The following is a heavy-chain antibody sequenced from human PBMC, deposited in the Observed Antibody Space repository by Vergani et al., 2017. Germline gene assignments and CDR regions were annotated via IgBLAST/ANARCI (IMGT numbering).Heavy chain of an antibody. CDR1: GESFSSFY. CDR2: VFRNGNV. V-gene: IGHV4-4*08. CDR3: ARDFGGEWYFDL. D-gene: IGHD4-23*01. Sequence: QVQLQQWGAGVVKPSGTLSLTCAVFGESFSSFYWSWIRQPPGKGLEWIGYVFRNGNVNYNPSFNFRVAIDTSNNELSLRVTSVTAADTAVYYCARDFGGEWYFDLWGRGATVTVSS. J-gene: IGHJ2*01.